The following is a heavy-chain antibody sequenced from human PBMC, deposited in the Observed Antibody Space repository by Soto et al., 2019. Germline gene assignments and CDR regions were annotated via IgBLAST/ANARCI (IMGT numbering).Heavy chain of an antibody. CDR2: IYYSGST. V-gene: IGHV4-30-4*01. Sequence: QVQLQESGPGLVKPSQTLSLTCTVSGGSISSGDDFWTWIRQPPGKGLEWIGYIYYSGSTYYNPSLKSRLTMSVNTSKNQFSLKLSSVTAADTAVDYCASARAKWKDYYYYGMDVWGQGTTVTVSS. J-gene: IGHJ6*02. CDR1: GGSISSGDDF. CDR3: ASARAKWKDYYYYGMDV. D-gene: IGHD1-20*01.